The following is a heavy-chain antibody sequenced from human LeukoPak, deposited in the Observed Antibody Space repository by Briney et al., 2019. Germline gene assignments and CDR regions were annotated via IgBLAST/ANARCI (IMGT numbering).Heavy chain of an antibody. CDR2: IHTSGST. V-gene: IGHV4-61*02. Sequence: NPSETLSLTCTVSGGSITSGSYYWNWIRQPAGQGLEWIGRIHTSGSTNYNPSLKSRVTISVDTSKNQFSLKLSSVTAAESAVYYCARDLRRGRITVVTTEAFDIWGQGTMVTVSS. J-gene: IGHJ3*02. CDR3: ARDLRRGRITVVTTEAFDI. D-gene: IGHD4-23*01. CDR1: GGSITSGSYY.